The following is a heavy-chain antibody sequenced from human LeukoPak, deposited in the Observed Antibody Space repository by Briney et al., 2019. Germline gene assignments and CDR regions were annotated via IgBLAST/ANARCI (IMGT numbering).Heavy chain of an antibody. V-gene: IGHV4-30-4*01. Sequence: PSQTLSLTCTVSGGSISSGDCYWSWIRQPPGKGLEWIGYIYYGGSTYYNPSLKSRVTISVDTSKNQYSLKLSSVTAADTAVYYCARDTLDRGDAFDIWGQGTMVTVSS. CDR1: GGSISSGDCY. J-gene: IGHJ3*02. CDR3: ARDTLDRGDAFDI. D-gene: IGHD3-10*01. CDR2: IYYGGST.